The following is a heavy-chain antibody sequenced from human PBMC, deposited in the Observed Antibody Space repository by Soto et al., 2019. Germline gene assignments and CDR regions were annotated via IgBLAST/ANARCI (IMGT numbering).Heavy chain of an antibody. Sequence: KRYGESLKISCKGSGYSFTSYWISWVRQMPGKGLEWMGRIDPSDSYTNYSPSFQGHVTISADKSISTAYLQWSSLKASDTAMYYCARHAIVVVGSAFDIWGQGTMVTVSS. CDR2: IDPSDSYT. J-gene: IGHJ3*02. CDR3: ARHAIVVVGSAFDI. V-gene: IGHV5-10-1*01. D-gene: IGHD3-22*01. CDR1: GYSFTSYW.